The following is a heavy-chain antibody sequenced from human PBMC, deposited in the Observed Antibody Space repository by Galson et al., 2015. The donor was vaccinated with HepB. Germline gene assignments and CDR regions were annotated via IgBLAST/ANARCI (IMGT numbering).Heavy chain of an antibody. Sequence: SVKVSCKASGYTFTSYGLTWVRQAPGQGLEWIGWISAYYGKTHNGQKFQGRVTTATDTSTSTAYMELRSLRSDDTAVYYCAGAPPTKPHPLFSWGQGTLVTDSS. CDR1: GYTFTSYG. CDR2: ISAYYGKT. J-gene: IGHJ5*02. V-gene: IGHV1-18*01. CDR3: AGAPPTKPHPLFS.